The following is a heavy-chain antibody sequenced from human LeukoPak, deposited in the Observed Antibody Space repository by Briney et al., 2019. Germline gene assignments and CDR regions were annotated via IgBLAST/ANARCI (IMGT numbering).Heavy chain of an antibody. D-gene: IGHD3-3*01. CDR1: GFIFRSYP. V-gene: IGHV3-30*01. CDR2: VSYEGRGE. J-gene: IGHJ3*01. Sequence: GGSLSLSCAADGFIFRSYPMHWVRQAAGKGLEWVAVVSYEGRGENYAGSVNGRFTISRDNSKNTMYLQMNSLAAEDTAMFDCARDGVETAFDLWGQGTMVTVSS. CDR3: ARDGVETAFDL.